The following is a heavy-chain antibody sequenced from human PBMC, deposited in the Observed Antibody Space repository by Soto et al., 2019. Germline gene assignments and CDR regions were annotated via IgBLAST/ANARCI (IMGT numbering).Heavy chain of an antibody. Sequence: EVPLVESGGGLVQPGGSLRLSCAASGFTFSSYSMNWVRQAPGKGLEWVSYISSSSSTIYYADSVKGRFTISRDNXKXXLYLQMNSLRDEDTAVYYCARDRASSTYYYYGMDVWGQGTTVTVSS. CDR1: GFTFSSYS. D-gene: IGHD6-19*01. CDR2: ISSSSSTI. CDR3: ARDRASSTYYYYGMDV. V-gene: IGHV3-48*02. J-gene: IGHJ6*02.